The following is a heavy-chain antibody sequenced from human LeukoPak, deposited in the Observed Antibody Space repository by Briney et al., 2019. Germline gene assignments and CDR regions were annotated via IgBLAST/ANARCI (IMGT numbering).Heavy chain of an antibody. CDR1: GGSISSGSYY. CDR3: AREQRRYCSSTSCYAFDI. D-gene: IGHD2-2*01. V-gene: IGHV4-61*02. CDR2: IYTSGST. J-gene: IGHJ3*02. Sequence: SETLSLTCTVSGGSISSGSYYWSWIRQPAGKGLEWIGRIYTSGSTNYNPSLKSRVTISVDTSKSQFSLKLSSVTAADTAEYYCAREQRRYCSSTSCYAFDIWGQGTMVTVSS.